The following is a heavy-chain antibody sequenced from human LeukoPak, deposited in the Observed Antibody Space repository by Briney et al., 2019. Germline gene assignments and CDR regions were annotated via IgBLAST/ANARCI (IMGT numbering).Heavy chain of an antibody. V-gene: IGHV1-2*02. CDR1: GYTFTGYY. CDR2: INPNSGGT. CDR3: ARAAGAPIAAAGTTLYNWFDP. J-gene: IGHJ5*02. D-gene: IGHD6-13*01. Sequence: GASVKVSCKASGYTFTGYYMHWVRQAPGQGLEWMGWINPNSGGTNYAQKFQGRVTITADKSTSTAYMELSSLGSEDTAVYYCARAAGAPIAAAGTTLYNWFDPWGQGTLVTVSS.